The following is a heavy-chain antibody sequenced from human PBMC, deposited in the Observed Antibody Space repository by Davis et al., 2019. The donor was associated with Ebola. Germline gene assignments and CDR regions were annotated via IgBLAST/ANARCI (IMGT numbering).Heavy chain of an antibody. J-gene: IGHJ4*02. V-gene: IGHV4-30-2*02. CDR3: ARTLTFDL. D-gene: IGHD1/OR15-1a*01. CDR2: IYHSGST. Sequence: LRLSCAVSGGSISSGGYSWSWIRQPPGKGLEWIGYIYHSGSTYYNPSLRSRVTLSVDTSKNQFSLRLTSVTAADTAVYYCARTLTFDLWGQGTLVTVSS. CDR1: GGSISSGGYS.